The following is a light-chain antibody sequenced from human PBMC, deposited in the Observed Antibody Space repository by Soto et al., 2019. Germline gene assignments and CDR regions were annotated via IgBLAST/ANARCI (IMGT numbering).Light chain of an antibody. CDR1: SSDIGDHDC. J-gene: IGLJ2*01. CDR3: SSNAARSPLA. CDR2: DVS. V-gene: IGLV2-14*03. Sequence: QSALTQPASVSGSPGQSITISCTGTSSDIGDHDCVSWYQHHPGKAPKLVIFDVSHRPSGVSDRFSASKSGNTASLTISGLPGEEEGDYFCSSNAARSPLAFGGGTKVTVL.